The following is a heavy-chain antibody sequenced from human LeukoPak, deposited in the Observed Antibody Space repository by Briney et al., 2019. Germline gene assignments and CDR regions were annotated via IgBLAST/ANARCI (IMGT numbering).Heavy chain of an antibody. J-gene: IGHJ3*02. CDR1: GYTFTSYG. V-gene: IGHV1-18*01. CDR3: ARDGVPQGDAFDI. CDR2: ISAYNGNT. D-gene: IGHD1-1*01. Sequence: ASVKVSCKASGYTFTSYGISWVRQAPGQGLEGMGWISAYNGNTNYTQKLQGRVTMTTDTYTSTAYMELRSLRSDDTAVYYCARDGVPQGDAFDIWGQGTMVTVSS.